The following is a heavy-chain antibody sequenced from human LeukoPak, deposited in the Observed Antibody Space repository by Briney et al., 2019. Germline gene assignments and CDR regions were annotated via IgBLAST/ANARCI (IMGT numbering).Heavy chain of an antibody. Sequence: KPSETLSLTCAVYGGSFSGYYWSWIRQPPGKGLEWIGEINHSGSTNYNPSLKSRVTISVDTSKNQFSLKLSSVTAADTAVYYCARLARTSRDAVWAKNYDSSGYYRRYFDYWGQGTLVTVSS. CDR2: INHSGST. CDR1: GGSFSGYY. V-gene: IGHV4-34*01. J-gene: IGHJ4*02. D-gene: IGHD3-22*01. CDR3: ARLARTSRDAVWAKNYDSSGYYRRYFDY.